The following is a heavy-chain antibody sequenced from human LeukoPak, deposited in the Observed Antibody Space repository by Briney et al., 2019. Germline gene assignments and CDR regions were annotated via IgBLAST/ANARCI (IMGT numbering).Heavy chain of an antibody. CDR1: GYSISSGYY. CDR3: ARDFSPEWFGEEGYYFDY. Sequence: SETLSLTCTVSGYSISSGYYWGWIRQPPGKGLEWIGSIYHSGSTYYNPSLKSRVTISVDTSKNQFSLKLSSVTAADTAVYYCARDFSPEWFGEEGYYFDYWGQGTLVTVSS. CDR2: IYHSGST. J-gene: IGHJ4*02. D-gene: IGHD3-10*01. V-gene: IGHV4-38-2*02.